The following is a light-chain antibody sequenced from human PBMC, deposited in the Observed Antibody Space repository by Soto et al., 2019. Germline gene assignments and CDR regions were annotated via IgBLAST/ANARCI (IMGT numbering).Light chain of an antibody. Sequence: QSALTQPPSASGSPGQSVTISCTGSNTDIGGHKYVSWYQHHPGKAPKLIIYEVSERPSGVPDRFSGSKSVNAASLTVSGLQADDEAIYYCSSYTGTNNFVLFGGGTKLTVL. J-gene: IGLJ2*01. CDR2: EVS. V-gene: IGLV2-8*01. CDR1: NTDIGGHKY. CDR3: SSYTGTNNFVL.